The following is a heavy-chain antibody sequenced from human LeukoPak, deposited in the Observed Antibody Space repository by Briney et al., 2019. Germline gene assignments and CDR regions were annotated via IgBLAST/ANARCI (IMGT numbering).Heavy chain of an antibody. CDR3: AKAYYCSSTSCHPPLDY. V-gene: IGHV3-7*03. D-gene: IGHD2-2*01. CDR1: GFTFSSYW. J-gene: IGHJ4*02. CDR2: INHNGNVN. Sequence: PGGSLRLSCAASGFTFSSYWMNWARQAPGKGLEWVASINHNGNVNYYVDSVKGRFTISRDNSKNSLYLQMNSLRTEDTALYYCAKAYYCSSTSCHPPLDYWGQGTLVTVSS.